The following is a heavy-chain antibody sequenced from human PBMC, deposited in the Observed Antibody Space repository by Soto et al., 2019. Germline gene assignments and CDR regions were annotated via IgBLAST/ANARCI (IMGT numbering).Heavy chain of an antibody. D-gene: IGHD3-22*01. Sequence: PSETLSLTCTVSGGSISSYYWSWIRQPPGKGLEWIGYIYYSGSTNYNPSLKSRVTISVDASKNQFSLKLSSVTAADTAVYYCARVTEIYDSSGYYSPDAFDIWGQGTMVTVS. CDR3: ARVTEIYDSSGYYSPDAFDI. V-gene: IGHV4-59*01. CDR1: GGSISSYY. CDR2: IYYSGST. J-gene: IGHJ3*02.